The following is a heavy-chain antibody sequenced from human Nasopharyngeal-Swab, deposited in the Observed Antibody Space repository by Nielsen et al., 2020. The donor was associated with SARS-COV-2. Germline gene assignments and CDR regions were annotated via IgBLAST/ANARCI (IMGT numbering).Heavy chain of an antibody. D-gene: IGHD3-10*01. Sequence: GESLKISCAASGFTFSSYIMNWVHQAPGKGLEWVSSISSSSSYIYYADSVKGRFTISRDNAKNSLYLQMNSLRAEDTAVYYCARDGFGHGSLHYYYYMDVWGKGTTVTVSS. J-gene: IGHJ6*03. CDR2: ISSSSSYI. CDR3: ARDGFGHGSLHYYYYMDV. V-gene: IGHV3-21*01. CDR1: GFTFSSYI.